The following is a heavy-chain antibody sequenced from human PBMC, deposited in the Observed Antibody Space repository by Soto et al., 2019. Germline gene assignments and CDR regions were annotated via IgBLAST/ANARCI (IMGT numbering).Heavy chain of an antibody. CDR1: GGSITTGGYY. D-gene: IGHD2-15*01. Sequence: TLSLTCTVSGGSITTGGYYWSWIRQLPGKGLEWIGHRYYSESTYYNPSLKSRVSISLHTSKNQFSLKLSFVTAADTAMYYCARTKCSGGSCYSWSLDYWGQGTPVTVSS. CDR2: RYYSEST. J-gene: IGHJ4*02. V-gene: IGHV4-31*03. CDR3: ARTKCSGGSCYSWSLDY.